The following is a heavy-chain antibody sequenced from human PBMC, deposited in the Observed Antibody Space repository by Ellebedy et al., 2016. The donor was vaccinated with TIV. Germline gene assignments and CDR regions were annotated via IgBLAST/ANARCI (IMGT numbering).Heavy chain of an antibody. V-gene: IGHV4-59*01. D-gene: IGHD6-19*01. CDR3: ARDRTYSSAWPDAFDI. CDR1: GGSISTYY. J-gene: IGHJ3*02. CDR2: IYNNDNT. Sequence: MPGGSLRLSCTVSGGSISTYYWSWIRQPPGKGLEWIGYIYNNDNTNYNPSLKSRATISVDTSKNQFPLKLSSLTAADTAVYYCARDRTYSSAWPDAFDIWGPGIMVTVSS.